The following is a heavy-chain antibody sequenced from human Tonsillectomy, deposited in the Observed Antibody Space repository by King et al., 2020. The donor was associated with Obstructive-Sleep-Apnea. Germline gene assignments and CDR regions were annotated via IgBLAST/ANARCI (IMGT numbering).Heavy chain of an antibody. Sequence: VQLVESGGGLVQPGRSLRLSCAASGFTFDDSAMHWVRQAPGKGLEWVSGTSWKSGSIGYADSVKGRFTISRDNAKNSLYLQMNSLRPEDTALYYCVKDIAASGIYHNPKLEYFQHWGQGTLVTVSS. CDR3: VKDIAASGIYHNPKLEYFQH. V-gene: IGHV3-9*01. CDR2: TSWKSGSI. CDR1: GFTFDDSA. J-gene: IGHJ1*01. D-gene: IGHD6-13*01.